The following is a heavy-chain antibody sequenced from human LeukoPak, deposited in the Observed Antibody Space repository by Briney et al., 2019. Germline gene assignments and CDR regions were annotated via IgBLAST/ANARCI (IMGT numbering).Heavy chain of an antibody. D-gene: IGHD3-16*02. J-gene: IGHJ6*02. Sequence: GGSLRLSCAASGFTFSSYAMSWVRQAPGKGLAWFSGISGSGRSTHSADSVKGRFTISRDNSKNMLYLQMNSLRAEDTALYYCAKALDGYNGMDVWGQGTTVIVSS. V-gene: IGHV3-23*01. CDR3: AKALDGYNGMDV. CDR1: GFTFSSYA. CDR2: ISGSGRST.